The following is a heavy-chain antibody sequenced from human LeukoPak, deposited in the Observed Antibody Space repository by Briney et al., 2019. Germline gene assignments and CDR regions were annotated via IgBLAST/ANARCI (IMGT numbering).Heavy chain of an antibody. D-gene: IGHD6-13*01. CDR3: ARGLHDRSWYGAH. CDR2: LPPDGSYQ. J-gene: IGHJ4*02. V-gene: IGHV3-30*04. CDR1: GFTFSDYT. Sequence: GRSLRLSCAASGFTFSDYTMQWVCQAPGKGLEWVALLPPDGSYQYYADSLKGRFTISRDNFKNALYLQMNSLRLEDTAVYYCARGLHDRSWYGAHWGQGTLLSVSS.